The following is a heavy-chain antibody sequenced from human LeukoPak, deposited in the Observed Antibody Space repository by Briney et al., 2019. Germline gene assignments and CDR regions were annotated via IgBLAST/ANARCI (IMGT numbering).Heavy chain of an antibody. J-gene: IGHJ4*02. CDR1: GGSISSYY. Sequence: SETLSLTCTVSGGSISSYYWSWIRQPPGKGLEWIGEINHSGSTNYNPSLKSRVTISVDTSKNQFSLKLSSVTAADTAVYYCARAGGAVAGYDYWGQGTLVTVSS. CDR3: ARAGGAVAGYDY. D-gene: IGHD6-19*01. V-gene: IGHV4-34*01. CDR2: INHSGST.